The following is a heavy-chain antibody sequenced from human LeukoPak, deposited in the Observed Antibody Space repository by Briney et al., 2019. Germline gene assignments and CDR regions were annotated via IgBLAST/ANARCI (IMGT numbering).Heavy chain of an antibody. CDR3: AGMCSSSWFYYYYGMDV. CDR2: IYYSGST. D-gene: IGHD6-13*01. J-gene: IGHJ6*02. Sequence: SETLSLTCTVSGGSISSYYWSWIRQPPGKGLEWIGYIYYSGSTNYNPSLKSRVTISVDTSKNQFSLKLSSVTAADTAVYYCAGMCSSSWFYYYYGMDVWGQGTTVTVSS. V-gene: IGHV4-59*08. CDR1: GGSISSYY.